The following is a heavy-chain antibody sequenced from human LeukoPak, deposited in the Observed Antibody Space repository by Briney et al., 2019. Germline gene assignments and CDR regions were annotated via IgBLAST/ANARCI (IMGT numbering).Heavy chain of an antibody. Sequence: GGSLRLSCTASGFTFGDYAMSWVRQAPGKGLEWVGFIRGNAYGGKTQYAASVKGRFTISRDDSKSIAYLQMNSLETEDTAVYYCLKSYYYDSTGYSDYWGQGTLVTVSS. CDR2: IRGNAYGGKT. V-gene: IGHV3-49*04. D-gene: IGHD3-22*01. CDR1: GFTFGDYA. CDR3: LKSYYYDSTGYSDY. J-gene: IGHJ4*02.